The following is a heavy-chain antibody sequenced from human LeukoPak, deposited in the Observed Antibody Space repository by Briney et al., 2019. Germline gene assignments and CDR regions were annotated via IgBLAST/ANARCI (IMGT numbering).Heavy chain of an antibody. Sequence: GESLQISFKGSRYSFTSNWIGWVRQMPGKALEWMGIVHPGDPDTRDSPSFQGQVTISADKSISTAYLQWSSLKASDTAMYYCAAPRAGQAFDIWGQGTMVTVSS. V-gene: IGHV5-51*01. CDR2: VHPGDPDT. CDR1: RYSFTSNW. J-gene: IGHJ3*02. CDR3: AAPRAGQAFDI.